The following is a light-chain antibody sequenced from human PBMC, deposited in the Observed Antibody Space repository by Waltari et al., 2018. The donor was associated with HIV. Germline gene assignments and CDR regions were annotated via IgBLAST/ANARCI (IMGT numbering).Light chain of an antibody. J-gene: IGLJ2*01. V-gene: IGLV1-40*01. Sequence: QSVLTQPPSVSGAPGQTVTISCTGSSSNIGARFDVHWYQQIPGTAPKLLMYGNNRPSGVPVRFSGSKSGTSASLAITGLQAEDEADYYCQTYDSSLSGSVVFGGGTKLTVL. CDR2: GN. CDR3: QTYDSSLSGSVV. CDR1: SSNIGARFD.